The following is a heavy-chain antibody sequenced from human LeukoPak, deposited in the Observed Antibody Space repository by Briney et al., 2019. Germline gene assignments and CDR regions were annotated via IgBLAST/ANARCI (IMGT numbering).Heavy chain of an antibody. CDR2: IRYDGSNK. Sequence: PGGSLRLSCAASGFTFSSYGMHWVRQAPGKGLEWVAFIRYDGSNKYYADSVKGRFTISRDNSKNTLYLQMNSLRAEDTAVYYCAKDGSSGWYHPGAHYYYMDVWSKGTTVTIFS. CDR1: GFTFSSYG. J-gene: IGHJ6*03. D-gene: IGHD6-19*01. CDR3: AKDGSSGWYHPGAHYYYMDV. V-gene: IGHV3-30*02.